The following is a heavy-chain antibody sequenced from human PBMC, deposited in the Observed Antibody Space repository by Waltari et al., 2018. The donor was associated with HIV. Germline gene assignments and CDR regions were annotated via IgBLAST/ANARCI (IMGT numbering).Heavy chain of an antibody. V-gene: IGHV5-51*01. J-gene: IGHJ4*02. Sequence: EVQLVQSGAEVKKPGESLKISCKGSGYTFTMYWIAWVRQMPGQGLEWMGIIYPGDSDTRYSPSFQGQVTISADKSISTVYLQWSSLKASDTAMYFCARHHREVVAAPWEWEYWGQGTLVTVSP. CDR2: IYPGDSDT. CDR3: ARHHREVVAAPWEWEY. D-gene: IGHD1-26*01. CDR1: GYTFTMYW.